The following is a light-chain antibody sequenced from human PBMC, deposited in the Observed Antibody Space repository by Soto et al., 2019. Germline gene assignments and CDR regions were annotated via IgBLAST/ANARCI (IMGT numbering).Light chain of an antibody. CDR1: GNDVGAYNY. J-gene: IGLJ1*01. CDR2: DVT. CDR3: CSYAGGYIYL. V-gene: IGLV2-11*01. Sequence: QSVLTQPRSVSGSPGQSVTISCTGTGNDVGAYNYVSWYQQHPGRPPKLMIYDVTTWPSGVPERFSGSKSGNTASLTISGLQAEDEADYFCCSYAGGYIYLFGTGTKVTVL.